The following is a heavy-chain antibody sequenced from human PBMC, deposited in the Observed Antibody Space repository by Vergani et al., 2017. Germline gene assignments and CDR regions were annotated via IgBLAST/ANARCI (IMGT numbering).Heavy chain of an antibody. CDR2: ISWDGGST. V-gene: IGHV3-43*01. CDR1: GFTFDDYT. Sequence: EVQLVESGGVVVQPGGSLRLSCAASGFTFDDYTMHWVRQAPGRGLEWVSLISWDGGSTYYADSVKGRFTISRDNSKNSLYLQMNSLRAEDTAVYYCAKGWGVYIAGSGDYWGQGTLVTVSS. J-gene: IGHJ4*02. CDR3: AKGWGVYIAGSGDY. D-gene: IGHD3-16*01.